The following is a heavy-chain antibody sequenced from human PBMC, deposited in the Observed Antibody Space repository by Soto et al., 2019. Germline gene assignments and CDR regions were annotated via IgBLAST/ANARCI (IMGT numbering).Heavy chain of an antibody. CDR1: GFTFSNYG. CDR2: IWYDGSNK. Sequence: AGGSLRLSCAASGFTFSNYGMHWVRQAPGKGLEWVAVIWYDGSNKYYVDSVKGRFTISRDNSKNTLYLQMDSLRAEDTAVYYCARDYSNSFDYWGQGTLVTVSS. CDR3: ARDYSNSFDY. J-gene: IGHJ4*02. V-gene: IGHV3-33*01. D-gene: IGHD6-6*01.